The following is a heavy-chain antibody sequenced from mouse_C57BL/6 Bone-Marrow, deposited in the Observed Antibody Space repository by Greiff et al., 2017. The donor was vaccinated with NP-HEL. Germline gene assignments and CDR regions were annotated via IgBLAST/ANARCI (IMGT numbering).Heavy chain of an antibody. CDR3: ARGGYDRAYYAMDY. V-gene: IGHV1-82*01. CDR1: GYAFSSSW. J-gene: IGHJ4*01. Sequence: VQLQQSGPELVKPGASVKISCKASGYAFSSSWMNWVKQRPGKGLEWIGRIYPGDGDTNYNGKFKGKATLTADKSSRTAYMQLSSLTSEDSAVYFCARGGYDRAYYAMDYWGQGTSGTVSS. D-gene: IGHD2-2*01. CDR2: IYPGDGDT.